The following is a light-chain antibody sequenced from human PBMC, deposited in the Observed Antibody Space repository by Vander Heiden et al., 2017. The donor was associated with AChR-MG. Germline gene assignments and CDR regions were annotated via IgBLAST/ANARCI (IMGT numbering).Light chain of an antibody. CDR2: DTS. V-gene: IGKV3-15*01. J-gene: IGKJ2*01. CDR1: QSVSRD. Sequence: EIVVTQSPATLPVSPGERATFSCRASQSVSRDLAWYQQKPGQTPRLLIYDTSTRATSVPTRFSGSGSGTEFTLTISSLQSEDFAIYYCQQYNNWPYTFGQGTKVEI. CDR3: QQYNNWPYT.